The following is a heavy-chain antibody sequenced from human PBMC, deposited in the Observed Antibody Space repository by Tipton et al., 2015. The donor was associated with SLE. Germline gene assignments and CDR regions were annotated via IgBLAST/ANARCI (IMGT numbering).Heavy chain of an antibody. Sequence: TLSLTCIVSGGSMDLYQWSWIRQPAGKGLEWIGRIYTRGSTNYNPSLKGRVTMSVDTSKNQFSLKLSSVTAADTAVYYCARELLSPMTTVHWYFDLWGRGTLVTVSS. CDR1: GGSMDLYQ. D-gene: IGHD4-11*01. J-gene: IGHJ2*01. CDR2: IYTRGST. V-gene: IGHV4-4*07. CDR3: ARELLSPMTTVHWYFDL.